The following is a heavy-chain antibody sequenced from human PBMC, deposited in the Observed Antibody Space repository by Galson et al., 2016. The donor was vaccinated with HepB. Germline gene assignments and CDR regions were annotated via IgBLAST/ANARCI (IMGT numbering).Heavy chain of an antibody. J-gene: IGHJ4*02. V-gene: IGHV3-48*01. D-gene: IGHD3-22*01. CDR2: IRSSTRII. CDR1: GFTSSTYN. CDR3: ARDSGSGYSIDY. Sequence: SLRLSCAASGFTSSTYNMNWVRQAPGKGLEWVSYIRSSTRIIYYADSVKGRFTISRDNAKHSLYLQMNSLRAEDTAVYYCARDSGSGYSIDYWGQGTLVTVSS.